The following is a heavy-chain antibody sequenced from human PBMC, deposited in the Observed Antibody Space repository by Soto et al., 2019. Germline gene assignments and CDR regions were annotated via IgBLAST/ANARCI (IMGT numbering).Heavy chain of an antibody. J-gene: IGHJ5*02. CDR1: GGSFSGYY. D-gene: IGHD3-3*01. CDR3: ARGSTIYNWLDP. V-gene: IGHV4-34*01. Sequence: SETLSLTCAVYGGSFSGYYWSWIRQPPGKGLEWIGEINHSGSTNYNPSLKSRVTISVDTSKNQFSLKLSSVTAADTAVYYCARGSTIYNWLDPWGQGTLVTVYS. CDR2: INHSGST.